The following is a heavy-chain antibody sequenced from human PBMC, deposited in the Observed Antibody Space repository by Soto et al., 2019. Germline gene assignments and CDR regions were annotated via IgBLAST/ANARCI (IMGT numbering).Heavy chain of an antibody. J-gene: IGHJ6*02. D-gene: IGHD6-19*01. CDR3: ARDNVAVAGRRADYYYGMDV. CDR1: GGTFSSYA. V-gene: IGHV1-69*05. CDR2: IIPIFGTA. Sequence: SVKVSCKASGGTFSSYAISWVRQAPGQGLEWMGGIIPIFGTANYAQKFQGRVTITTDESTSTAYMELSSLRSEDTAVYYCARDNVAVAGRRADYYYGMDVWGQGTTVTVSS.